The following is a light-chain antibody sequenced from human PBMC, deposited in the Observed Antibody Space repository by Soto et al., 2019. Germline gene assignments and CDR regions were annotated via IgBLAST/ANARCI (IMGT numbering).Light chain of an antibody. CDR3: CSYAGSSTLYV. V-gene: IGLV2-23*02. CDR1: SSDFGSYNL. Sequence: LTQPASVSGSPGQSITISCTGTSSDFGSYNLVSWYQQHPGKAPKLMIYEVSKRPSGVSNRFSGSKSGNTASLTISGLQAEDEADYYCCSYAGSSTLYVFGTGTKATVL. CDR2: EVS. J-gene: IGLJ1*01.